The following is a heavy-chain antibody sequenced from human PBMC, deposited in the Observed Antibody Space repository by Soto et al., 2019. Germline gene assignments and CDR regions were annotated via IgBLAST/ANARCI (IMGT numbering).Heavy chain of an antibody. J-gene: IGHJ4*02. CDR1: GGSVSSGGYY. D-gene: IGHD4-17*01. CDR3: ARVPRNGKNDDYSRYLDY. Sequence: QVQLQESGPGLVKPSQTLSLTCTVSGGSVSSGGYYWGWIRQQPGKGLEWIGYIYHSGNTYLNPSLKTRVTISVDTSKNQFSRKLLSATAADTAVYYCARVPRNGKNDDYSRYLDYWGQGTRVSVSS. CDR2: IYHSGNT. V-gene: IGHV4-31*03.